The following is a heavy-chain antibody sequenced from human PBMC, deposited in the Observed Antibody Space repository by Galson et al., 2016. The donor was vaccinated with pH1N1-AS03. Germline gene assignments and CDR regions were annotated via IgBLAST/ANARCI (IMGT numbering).Heavy chain of an antibody. Sequence: SLRLSCAASGSTINNNYMSWVRQAPGKGLEWVSVIYGGGDTFYADSVKGRFTISRDNSKNTVFLQMNRLRADDTAVYYCAKKFYYDSSGHHLDVADVWGQGTAVTVSS. CDR2: IYGGGDT. J-gene: IGHJ3*01. CDR1: GSTINNNY. CDR3: AKKFYYDSSGHHLDVADV. D-gene: IGHD3-22*01. V-gene: IGHV3-53*01.